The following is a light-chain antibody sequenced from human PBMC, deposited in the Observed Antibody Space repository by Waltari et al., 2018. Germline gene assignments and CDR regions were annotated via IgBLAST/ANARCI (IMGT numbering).Light chain of an antibody. Sequence: DIQMTQSPSTLSASVGDRVTITCRASQSLTNLLAWYQQKPGKAPKLLIYKACNLESGVPLRFSGSGSGTDFTLTISSLQPDDFATYYCQQYDNYWTFGQGTKVEIK. J-gene: IGKJ1*01. CDR2: KAC. CDR1: QSLTNL. CDR3: QQYDNYWT. V-gene: IGKV1-5*03.